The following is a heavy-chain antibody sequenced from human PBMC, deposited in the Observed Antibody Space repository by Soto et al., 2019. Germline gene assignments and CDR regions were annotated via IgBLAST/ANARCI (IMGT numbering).Heavy chain of an antibody. Sequence: ASVKVSCKASGYIFTGFYIHWVRQAPGQGLEWMGGIKPDSGGTDYAEKFQGRVTMTRDTSINTAYMELSRLRHDDTAVYYCARDDPTSRSWFDPWGQGTLVTVSS. CDR1: GYIFTGFY. CDR3: ARDDPTSRSWFDP. CDR2: IKPDSGGT. J-gene: IGHJ5*02. V-gene: IGHV1-2*02.